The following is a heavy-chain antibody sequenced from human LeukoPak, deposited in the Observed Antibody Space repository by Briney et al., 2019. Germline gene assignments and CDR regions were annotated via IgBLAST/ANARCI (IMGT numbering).Heavy chain of an antibody. Sequence: ASVKVSCKASGYTFTSHDINWVRQATGQGLEWMGWMSPNSGDTGYAQKFQGRVTMTSDSSISTAYMELSSLRSEDTAIYYCVRTPPNWGFDYWGQGTLITVSS. CDR2: MSPNSGDT. CDR1: GYTFTSHD. J-gene: IGHJ4*02. CDR3: VRTPPNWGFDY. V-gene: IGHV1-8*01. D-gene: IGHD7-27*01.